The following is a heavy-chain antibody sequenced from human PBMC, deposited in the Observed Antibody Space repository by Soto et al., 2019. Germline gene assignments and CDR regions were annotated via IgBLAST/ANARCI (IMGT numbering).Heavy chain of an antibody. V-gene: IGHV3-30*18. Sequence: QVQVMESGGGVVQPGRSLRLSCEASGFTFSTYGMHWVRQAPGKGLEWVAFISYDGSNKYYADSVKGRFTISRDKSKNTYLQMNSLRAEDTAVYFCAKDLILYGLGGYCDYWGQGTLVTVSS. D-gene: IGHD2-8*01. CDR2: ISYDGSNK. CDR1: GFTFSTYG. CDR3: AKDLILYGLGGYCDY. J-gene: IGHJ4*02.